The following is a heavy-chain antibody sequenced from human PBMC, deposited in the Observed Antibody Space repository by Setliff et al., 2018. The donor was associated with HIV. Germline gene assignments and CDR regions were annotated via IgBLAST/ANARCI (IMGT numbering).Heavy chain of an antibody. V-gene: IGHV1-3*01. CDR2: INAGNGNT. CDR1: GYSFTNYA. J-gene: IGHJ4*02. Sequence: ASVKVSCKASGYSFTNYAIHWVRQAPGQGLEWMGWINAGNGNTESSKKFQGRVTITRETSATTAYMELSSLTPEDTAIYFCARALSYGSGTYSAAGFWGQGTLVTVSS. D-gene: IGHD3-10*01. CDR3: ARALSYGSGTYSAAGF.